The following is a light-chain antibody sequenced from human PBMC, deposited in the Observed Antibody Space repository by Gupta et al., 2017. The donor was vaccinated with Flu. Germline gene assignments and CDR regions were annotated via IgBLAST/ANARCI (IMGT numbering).Light chain of an antibody. CDR3: QQYNSYPFT. J-gene: IGKJ4*01. V-gene: IGKV1-5*03. CDR2: TAS. Sequence: DIQMTQSPYTLSASVGDRVTITCRASQSIRSWLAWYQQKPGKAPKLLIYTASSLESGVPSRFSGSGSGTDFTLTISSLQPDDLATYYCQQYNSYPFTFGGGTKVEIK. CDR1: QSIRSW.